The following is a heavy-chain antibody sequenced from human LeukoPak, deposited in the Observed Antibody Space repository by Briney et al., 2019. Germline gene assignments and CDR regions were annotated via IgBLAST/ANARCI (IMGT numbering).Heavy chain of an antibody. CDR1: GGSFSGYY. V-gene: IGHV4-34*01. J-gene: IGHJ5*02. CDR3: ARSPTYYYGSGSFNWFDP. D-gene: IGHD3-10*01. Sequence: PSETLSLTCAVYGGSFSGYYWSWIRQPPGKGLEWIGEINHSGSTNYNPSLKSRVTISVDTSKNQFSLKLSSVTAADTAVYYCARSPTYYYGSGSFNWFDPWGQGTLVTVSS. CDR2: INHSGST.